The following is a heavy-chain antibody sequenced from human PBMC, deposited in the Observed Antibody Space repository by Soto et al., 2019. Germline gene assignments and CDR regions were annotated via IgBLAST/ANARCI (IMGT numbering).Heavy chain of an antibody. Sequence: AAKVSCKASGGTFSSYAIRWVRQAPGHGRAWMGGIIPIFGTANYAQKFQGRVTITADESTSTAYMELSSLRSEDTAVYYCAREYYDMLTGYPPPLYGMDVWGQGTTVTVSS. CDR3: AREYYDMLTGYPPPLYGMDV. D-gene: IGHD3-9*01. J-gene: IGHJ6*02. CDR2: IIPIFGTA. CDR1: GGTFSSYA. V-gene: IGHV1-69*13.